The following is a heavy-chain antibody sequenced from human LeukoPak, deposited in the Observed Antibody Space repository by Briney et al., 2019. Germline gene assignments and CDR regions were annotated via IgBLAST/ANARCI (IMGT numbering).Heavy chain of an antibody. CDR1: GGSISSSSYY. J-gene: IGHJ6*02. V-gene: IGHV4-31*03. CDR2: IYYSGST. Sequence: PSETLSLTCTVSGGSISSSSYYWSWIRQHPGKGLEWIGYIYYSGSTYCNPSLKSRVTISVDTSKNQFSLKLSSVTAADTAVYYCARDAIGMDVWGQGTTVTVSS. CDR3: ARDAIGMDV.